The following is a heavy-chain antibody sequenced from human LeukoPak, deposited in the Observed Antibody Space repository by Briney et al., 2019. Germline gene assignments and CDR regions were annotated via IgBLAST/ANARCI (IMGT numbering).Heavy chain of an antibody. CDR1: GFTFSSYA. V-gene: IGHV3-23*01. D-gene: IGHD3-22*01. J-gene: IGHJ4*02. CDR3: ARDLHSGYYYFND. Sequence: GGSLRLSCAASGFTFSSYAMSWVRQAPGKGLEWVSAISGSGGSTYYADSVKGRFTISRDNSKSTLSLQMDSLRDDDTAVYYCARDLHSGYYYFNDWGQGTLVTVSS. CDR2: ISGSGGST.